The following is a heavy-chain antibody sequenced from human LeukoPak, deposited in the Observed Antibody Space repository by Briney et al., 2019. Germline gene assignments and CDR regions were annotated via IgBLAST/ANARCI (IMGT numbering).Heavy chain of an antibody. Sequence: GGSLRLSCAASGFTFSSYAMSWVRQAPGKGLEWVSAISGSGGSTYYADSVKGRFTISRDNSKSTLYLQMNSLRVEDTAVYYCAIVDGDYPGYWGQGTLVTVSS. J-gene: IGHJ4*02. CDR2: ISGSGGST. V-gene: IGHV3-23*01. CDR3: AIVDGDYPGY. D-gene: IGHD4-17*01. CDR1: GFTFSSYA.